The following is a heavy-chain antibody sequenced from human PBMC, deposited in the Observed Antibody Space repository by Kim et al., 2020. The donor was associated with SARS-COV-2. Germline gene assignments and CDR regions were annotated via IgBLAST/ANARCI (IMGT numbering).Heavy chain of an antibody. V-gene: IGHV4-39*01. CDR1: GGSISSSNYY. CDR3: PRHGDGEEKPYRVQFDP. Sequence: SETLSLTCTVSGGSISSSNYYWDWIRQPPGKGLEWIGSFYYSGRSYYTASLKSRVTISVDTSKNQFSLKLSSVTAVDTAVYFCPRHGDGEEKPYRVQFDP. D-gene: IGHD3-3*01. CDR2: FYYSGRS. J-gene: IGHJ5*02.